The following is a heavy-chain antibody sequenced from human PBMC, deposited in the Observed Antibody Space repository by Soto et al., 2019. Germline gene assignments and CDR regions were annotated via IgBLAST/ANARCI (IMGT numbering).Heavy chain of an antibody. CDR1: GFTFSDYY. Sequence: GGSLRLSCAASGFTFSDYYMSWIRQAPGKGLEWVSYISSSSSYTNYADSVKGRFTISRDNAKNSLYLQMNSLRAEDTSVYYCASSQVVVANFDYWGQGTLVTVSS. V-gene: IGHV3-11*06. CDR2: ISSSSSYT. D-gene: IGHD2-15*01. J-gene: IGHJ4*02. CDR3: ASSQVVVANFDY.